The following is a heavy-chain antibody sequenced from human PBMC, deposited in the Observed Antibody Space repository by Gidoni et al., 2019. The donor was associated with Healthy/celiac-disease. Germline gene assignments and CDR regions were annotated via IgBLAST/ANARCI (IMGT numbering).Heavy chain of an antibody. J-gene: IGHJ4*02. D-gene: IGHD5-12*01. CDR3: ARSKQKRWLQLTGPSYYFDY. CDR2: INAGNGNT. CDR1: GYTFTSYA. Sequence: QVQLVQSGAEVKTPGASVKVSCKASGYTFTSYAMHWVRQAPGQRLEWMGWINAGNGNTKYSQKFQGRVTITRDTSASTAYMELSSLRSEDTAVYYCARSKQKRWLQLTGPSYYFDYWGQGTLVTVSS. V-gene: IGHV1-3*01.